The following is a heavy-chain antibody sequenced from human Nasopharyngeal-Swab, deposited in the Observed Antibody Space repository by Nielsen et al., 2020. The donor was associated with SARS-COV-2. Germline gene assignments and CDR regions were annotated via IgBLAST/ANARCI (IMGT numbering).Heavy chain of an antibody. CDR2: INPNSGGT. CDR3: ARGGYSGYDFTPADYYYYGMDV. CDR1: GYTFTGYY. V-gene: IGHV1-2*05. Sequence: ASVKVSCKASGYTFTGYYMHWVRQAPGQGLEWMGRINPNSGGTNYAQKFQGRVTMTRDTSISTAYMELSRLRSDDTVVYYCARGGYSGYDFTPADYYYYGMDVWGQGTTVTVSS. D-gene: IGHD5-12*01. J-gene: IGHJ6*02.